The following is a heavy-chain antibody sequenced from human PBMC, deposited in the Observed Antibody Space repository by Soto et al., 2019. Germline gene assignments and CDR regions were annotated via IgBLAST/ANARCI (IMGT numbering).Heavy chain of an antibody. D-gene: IGHD2-2*02. CDR3: ARGDCSAAGCYIHYYYGMDV. V-gene: IGHV3-23*01. CDR2: ISRSGGTS. J-gene: IGHJ6*02. CDR1: GFTFSNYA. Sequence: GGALRLSCSAAGFTFSNYAMSWVRQAPGKGLEWVSAISRSGGTSYYADSVKGRFTISRDNAKNTLYLQMDNLRAEDTAVYYCARGDCSAAGCYIHYYYGMDVWGQGTTVTVSS.